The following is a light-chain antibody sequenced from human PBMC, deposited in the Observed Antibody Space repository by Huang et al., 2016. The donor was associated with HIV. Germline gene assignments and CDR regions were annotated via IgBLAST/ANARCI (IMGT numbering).Light chain of an antibody. Sequence: EIVMTQSPGTLTVSPGESATLSCRASQSVSSNLAWYQQKPGQTPRLRIYGASTRATGIPARFSGSGSGTEFTLTISSLQSEDFGVYYCHQYTKWPSWTFGQGTKVEIK. V-gene: IGKV3-15*01. CDR2: GAS. CDR1: QSVSSN. CDR3: HQYTKWPSWT. J-gene: IGKJ1*01.